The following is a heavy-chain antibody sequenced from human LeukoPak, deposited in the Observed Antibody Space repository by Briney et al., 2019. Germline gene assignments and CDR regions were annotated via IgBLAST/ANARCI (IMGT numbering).Heavy chain of an antibody. CDR2: ISGSGGST. J-gene: IGHJ4*02. V-gene: IGHV3-23*01. D-gene: IGHD6-19*01. CDR1: GFTFSSYA. Sequence: PGGSLRLSCAASGFTFSSYAMSWVRQAPGKGLEWVSAISGSGGSTYYADSVKGRFTISRDNSKNTLYLQMNSLRAEDTAVYYCAKIGVGRYSSGHTDYWGQGTLVTVSS. CDR3: AKIGVGRYSSGHTDY.